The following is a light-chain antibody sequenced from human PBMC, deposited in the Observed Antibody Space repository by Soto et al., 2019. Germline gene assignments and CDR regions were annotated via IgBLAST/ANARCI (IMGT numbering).Light chain of an antibody. V-gene: IGKV3-20*01. CDR1: QSVRSNY. Sequence: EIVLTQSPGTLSLSPGERATLSCRASQSVRSNYLAWYQQKPGQAPRLLIYGASSRAIGIPGRFSGSGSGTDFTLTISRLEPEDFAVYYCQQYGSSPPQTFGQGTKVEIK. CDR2: GAS. CDR3: QQYGSSPPQT. J-gene: IGKJ1*01.